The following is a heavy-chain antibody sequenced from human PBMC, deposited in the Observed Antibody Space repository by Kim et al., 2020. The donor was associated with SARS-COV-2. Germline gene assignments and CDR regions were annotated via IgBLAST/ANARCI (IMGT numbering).Heavy chain of an antibody. V-gene: IGHV4-39*01. CDR1: GGSISSSSYY. CDR3: AKTDSSSSWSPHYYFD. D-gene: IGHD6-13*01. Sequence: SETLSLTCTVSGGSISSSSYYWGWIRQPPGKGLEWIGSIYYSGSTYYNPSLKSRVTISVDTSKNQFSLKLSSVTAADTAVYYCAKTDSSSSWSPHYYFD. J-gene: IGHJ4*01. CDR2: IYYSGST.